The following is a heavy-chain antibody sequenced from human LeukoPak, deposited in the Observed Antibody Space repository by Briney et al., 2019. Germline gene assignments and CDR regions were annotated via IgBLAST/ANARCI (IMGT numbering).Heavy chain of an antibody. J-gene: IGHJ2*01. CDR1: GGSISSYY. V-gene: IGHV4-59*01. CDR3: ARVYYSRSYDYWYFDL. Sequence: SETLSLTCTVSGGSISSYYWSWIRQPPGKGLEWIGYIYYSGSTNYNPSLKSRVTISVDTSKNQFSLKLSSVTAADTAVYYCARVYYSRSYDYWYFDLWGRGTLVTVSS. CDR2: IYYSGST. D-gene: IGHD6-13*01.